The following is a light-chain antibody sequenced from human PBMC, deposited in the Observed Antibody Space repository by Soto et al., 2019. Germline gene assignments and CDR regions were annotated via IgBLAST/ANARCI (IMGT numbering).Light chain of an antibody. J-gene: IGKJ5*01. CDR2: DAS. V-gene: IGKV1-13*02. CDR1: QGISSA. Sequence: AIHLTQSPSSLSASVGDRVTITCRASQGISSALAWYQHKPGRPPRVLIYDASSLQSGVPSRFSGGESGTECTLTISSLQPEDSATYYCQQLNSYPFTFGQGTRLEIK. CDR3: QQLNSYPFT.